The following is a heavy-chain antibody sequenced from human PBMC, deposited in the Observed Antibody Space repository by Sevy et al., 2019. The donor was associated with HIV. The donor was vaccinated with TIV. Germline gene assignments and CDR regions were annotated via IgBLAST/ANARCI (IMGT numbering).Heavy chain of an antibody. J-gene: IGHJ6*02. CDR1: GYTLTELS. V-gene: IGHV1-24*01. Sequence: ASVKVSCKVSGYTLTELSMHWVRQAPGKGLEWMGGFDPEDGETIYAQKFQGRATMTEDTSTDTAYMELSSLRSEDTAVYYCAGVPATAKYYYGMDVWGQGTTVTVSS. CDR2: FDPEDGET. CDR3: AGVPATAKYYYGMDV. D-gene: IGHD2-2*01.